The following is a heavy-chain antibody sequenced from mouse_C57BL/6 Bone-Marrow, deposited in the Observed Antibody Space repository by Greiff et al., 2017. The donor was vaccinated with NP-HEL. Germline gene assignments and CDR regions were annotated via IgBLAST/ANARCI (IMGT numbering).Heavy chain of an antibody. V-gene: IGHV7-1*01. CDR1: GFTFSDFY. CDR3: ARDATYYDYDGFAY. CDR2: SRNKANDYTT. Sequence: EVHLVESGGGLVQSGRSLRLSCATSGFTFSDFYMEWVRQAPGKGLEWIAASRNKANDYTTEYSASVKGRFIVSRDTSQSILSLQMNALRAEDTAIYYCARDATYYDYDGFAYWGQGTLVTVSA. J-gene: IGHJ3*01. D-gene: IGHD2-4*01.